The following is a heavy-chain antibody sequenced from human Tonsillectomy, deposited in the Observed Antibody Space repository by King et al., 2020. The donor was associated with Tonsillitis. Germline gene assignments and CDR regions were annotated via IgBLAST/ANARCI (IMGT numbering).Heavy chain of an antibody. CDR2: IIPIFGAT. CDR3: ARRGIINYGMDV. J-gene: IGHJ6*02. Sequence: VQLVESGAEVKKPGSSLKVSCKASGGTFNNYGISWVRQAPGQGLEWMGGIIPIFGATNYAQKIQGRVTITADESTRTAYMELSSLRSDDTAVYYCARRGIINYGMDVWGQGTTVIVSS. D-gene: IGHD2-15*01. V-gene: IGHV1-69*19. CDR1: GGTFNNYG.